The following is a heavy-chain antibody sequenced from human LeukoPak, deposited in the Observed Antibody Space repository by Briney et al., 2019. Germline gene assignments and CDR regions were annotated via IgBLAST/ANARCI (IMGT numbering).Heavy chain of an antibody. V-gene: IGHV3-23*01. Sequence: GGSLRLSCAASGFTFSSYAMSWVRQAPGKGLEWVSTISGSGGSTYYADSVKGRFTISRDNSKNTLYLQMNSLRAEDTAVYYCAKGYGSGSSRYYFDSWGQGTLVTVSS. CDR3: AKGYGSGSSRYYFDS. CDR2: ISGSGGST. D-gene: IGHD3-10*01. CDR1: GFTFSSYA. J-gene: IGHJ4*02.